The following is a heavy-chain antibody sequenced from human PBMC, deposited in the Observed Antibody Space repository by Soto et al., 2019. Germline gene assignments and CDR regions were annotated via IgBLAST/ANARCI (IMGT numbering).Heavy chain of an antibody. CDR3: ARGPH. V-gene: IGHV1-2*04. CDR1: GYRFTDYY. Sequence: AASVKVSCKVSGYRFTDYYMQWVRQAPGQGLEWMGWINPNSGVTSYAQKFQGWVTMTRDTSISTAYMELSSLGADDTAVYYCARGPHWGQGTLVTVS. J-gene: IGHJ4*02. CDR2: INPNSGVT.